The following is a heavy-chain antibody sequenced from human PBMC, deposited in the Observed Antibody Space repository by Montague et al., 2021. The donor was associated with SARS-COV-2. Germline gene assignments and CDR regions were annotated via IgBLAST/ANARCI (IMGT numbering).Heavy chain of an antibody. CDR2: IFYSGSV. V-gene: IGHV4-39*07. CDR3: ARDAVGGLDV. D-gene: IGHD6-19*01. J-gene: IGHJ6*02. Sequence: SETLSLTCTVSGGSISSSSYYWGWIRPRPGQGLEWIGYIFYSGSVKNNPSLRSRLTMSVDTSKNQFSLNLSSVTAADTALYFCARDAVGGLDVWGQGTTVTVSS. CDR1: GGSISSSSYY.